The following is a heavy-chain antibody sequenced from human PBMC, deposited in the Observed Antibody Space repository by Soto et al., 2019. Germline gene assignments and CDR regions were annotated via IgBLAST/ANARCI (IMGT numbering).Heavy chain of an antibody. CDR1: GGSFSGYY. V-gene: IGHV4-34*01. D-gene: IGHD6-13*01. Sequence: SETLSLTCAVYGGSFSGYYRSWIRQPPGKGLEWIGEINHSGSTNYNPSLKSRVTISVDTSKNQFSLKLSSVTAADTAVYYCARDLAAAKDYWGQGTLVTVSS. CDR3: ARDLAAAKDY. J-gene: IGHJ4*02. CDR2: INHSGST.